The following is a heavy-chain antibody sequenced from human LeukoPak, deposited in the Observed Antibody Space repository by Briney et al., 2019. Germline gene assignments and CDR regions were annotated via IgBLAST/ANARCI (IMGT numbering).Heavy chain of an antibody. Sequence: GESLKISCEGSGYSFTSSCIGWVRQIPGKGLEWLGIIYPGDSDTGYSPSFQAQVTISADKSISTAYLQWSSLKASDTAMYYCATLVEQLVSGGWFDTWGQGTLVTVSS. V-gene: IGHV5-51*01. CDR1: GYSFTSSC. CDR2: IYPGDSDT. D-gene: IGHD6-13*01. J-gene: IGHJ5*02. CDR3: ATLVEQLVSGGWFDT.